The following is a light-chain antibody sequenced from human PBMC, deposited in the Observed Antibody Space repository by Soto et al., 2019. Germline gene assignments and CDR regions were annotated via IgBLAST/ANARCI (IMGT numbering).Light chain of an antibody. J-gene: IGLJ3*02. CDR2: EVN. Sequence: QSALTQPASVSGSPGQSITISCTGTSSDIGGYNYVSWFQQHPGKAPKLMIFEVNKRPSGASNRFAGSKSGNTASLTISGLQAEDEADYFCSSYTNTNTWMFGGGNKLTVL. V-gene: IGLV2-14*01. CDR1: SSDIGGYNY. CDR3: SSYTNTNTWM.